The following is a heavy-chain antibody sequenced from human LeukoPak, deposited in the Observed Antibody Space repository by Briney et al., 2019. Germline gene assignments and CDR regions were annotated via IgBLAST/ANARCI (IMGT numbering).Heavy chain of an antibody. Sequence: SETLSLTCAVYGGSFSGYYWSRIRQPPGKGLEWIGEINHSGSTNYNPSVKSRVTISVDTSKNQFSLKLSSVTAADTAVYYCARLKRGSGSYYTSYYYYYYTDVWGKGTTVTISS. CDR1: GGSFSGYY. V-gene: IGHV4-34*01. D-gene: IGHD3-10*01. J-gene: IGHJ6*03. CDR3: ARLKRGSGSYYTSYYYYYYTDV. CDR2: INHSGST.